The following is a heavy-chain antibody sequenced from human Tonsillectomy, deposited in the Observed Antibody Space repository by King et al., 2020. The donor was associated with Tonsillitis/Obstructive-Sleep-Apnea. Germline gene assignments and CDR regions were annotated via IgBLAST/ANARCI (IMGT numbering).Heavy chain of an antibody. CDR3: ARDFEWLRSGYYHNYCMDV. CDR2: INPNSGGT. V-gene: IGHV1-2*06. D-gene: IGHD5-12*01. J-gene: IGHJ6*03. Sequence: VQLVESGAEVKKPGASVKVSCKASGYTFTGFYMHWVRQAPGQGLEWMGRINPNSGGTNYAQKFQGRVTMTRDTSISTAYMELSRLRSDDTAVYYCARDFEWLRSGYYHNYCMDVWGNGTTVTVSS. CDR1: GYTFTGFY.